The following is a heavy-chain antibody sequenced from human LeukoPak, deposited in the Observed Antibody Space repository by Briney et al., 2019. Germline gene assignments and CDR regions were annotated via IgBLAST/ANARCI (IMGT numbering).Heavy chain of an antibody. CDR2: INPNSGGT. D-gene: IGHD3-22*01. J-gene: IGHJ4*02. V-gene: IGHV1-2*02. Sequence: GASVKVSCKASGYTFTGYYMHWVRQAPGQGLEWMRWINPNSGGTNYAQKFQGRVTMTRDTSISTAYMELSRLRSDDTAVYYCARSLYDSSGYYPYWGQGTLVTVSS. CDR1: GYTFTGYY. CDR3: ARSLYDSSGYYPY.